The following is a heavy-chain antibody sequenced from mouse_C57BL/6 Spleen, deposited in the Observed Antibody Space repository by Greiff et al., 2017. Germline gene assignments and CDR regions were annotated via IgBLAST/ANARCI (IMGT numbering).Heavy chain of an antibody. J-gene: IGHJ2*01. CDR3: AREEAAQATDY. CDR1: GYAFSSYW. Sequence: QVQLQQSGAELVKPGASVKISCKASGYAFSSYWMNWVKQRPGKGLEWIGQIYPGDGDTNYNGKFKGKATLTADKSSSTAYMQLSSLTSEDSAVYFCAREEAAQATDYWGQGTTLTVSS. D-gene: IGHD3-2*02. CDR2: IYPGDGDT. V-gene: IGHV1-80*01.